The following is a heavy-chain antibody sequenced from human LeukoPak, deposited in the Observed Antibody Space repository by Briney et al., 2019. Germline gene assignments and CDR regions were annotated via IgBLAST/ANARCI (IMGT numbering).Heavy chain of an antibody. D-gene: IGHD3-22*01. Sequence: GASVKVSCKASGYTFTSYDINWVRQAPGQGLGWMGWISAYNGNTNYAQKLQGRVTMTTDTSTSTAYMELRSLRSDDTAVYYCARGDSSATPLEYWGQGTLVTVSS. CDR1: GYTFTSYD. CDR2: ISAYNGNT. CDR3: ARGDSSATPLEY. V-gene: IGHV1-18*01. J-gene: IGHJ4*02.